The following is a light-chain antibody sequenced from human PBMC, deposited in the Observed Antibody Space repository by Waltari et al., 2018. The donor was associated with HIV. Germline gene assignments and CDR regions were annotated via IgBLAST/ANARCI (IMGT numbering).Light chain of an antibody. J-gene: IGKJ3*01. V-gene: IGKV4-1*01. CDR1: QSVLYSSNNKNY. Sequence: DIVMTQSPDSLAASLGERATINCKSSQSVLYSSNNKNYLAWYQQKPGQPPELLIYWASTRESGVPDRFSGSGSGTDFTLTISILQAEDVAVYYCQQYYSTPFTFGPGTKVDIK. CDR2: WAS. CDR3: QQYYSTPFT.